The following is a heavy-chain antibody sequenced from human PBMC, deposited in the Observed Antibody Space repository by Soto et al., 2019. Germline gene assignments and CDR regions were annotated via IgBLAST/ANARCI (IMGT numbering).Heavy chain of an antibody. J-gene: IGHJ2*01. V-gene: IGHV1-18*01. CDR1: GYTFTSYG. CDR3: ARDYDILTGYYSPPSDL. D-gene: IGHD3-9*01. Sequence: QVQLVQSGAEVKKPGASVKVSCKSSGYTFTSYGISWVRQAPGQGLEWMGWISAYNGNTNYAQKLQGRVTMTTDTSTSTAYMELRSLRSDDTAVYYCARDYDILTGYYSPPSDLWGRGTLVTVSS. CDR2: ISAYNGNT.